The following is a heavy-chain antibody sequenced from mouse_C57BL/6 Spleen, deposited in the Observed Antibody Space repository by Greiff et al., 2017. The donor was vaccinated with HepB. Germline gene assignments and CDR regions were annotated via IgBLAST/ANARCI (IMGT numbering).Heavy chain of an antibody. Sequence: EVQVVESGGGLVKPGGSLKLSCAASGFTFSDYGMHWVRQAPEKGLEWVAYISSGSSTIYYADTVKGRFTITRDNAKNTLFLQMTSLRSEDTAMYYGARPDDYPYAMDYWGQGTSVTVSS. CDR1: GFTFSDYG. CDR2: ISSGSSTI. V-gene: IGHV5-17*01. J-gene: IGHJ4*01. CDR3: ARPDDYPYAMDY. D-gene: IGHD2-4*01.